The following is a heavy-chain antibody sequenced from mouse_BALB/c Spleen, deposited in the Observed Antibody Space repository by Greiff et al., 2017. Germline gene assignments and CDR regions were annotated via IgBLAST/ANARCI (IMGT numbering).Heavy chain of an antibody. J-gene: IGHJ2*01. D-gene: IGHD3-3*01. Sequence: EVKLVESGGGLVKPGGSLKLSCAASGFAFSSYDMSWVRQTPEKRLEWVAYISSGGGSTYYPDTVKGRFTISRDNAKNTLYLQMSSLKSEDTAMYYCARSFLGDYWGQGTTLTVSS. V-gene: IGHV5-12-1*01. CDR1: GFAFSSYD. CDR2: ISSGGGST. CDR3: ARSFLGDY.